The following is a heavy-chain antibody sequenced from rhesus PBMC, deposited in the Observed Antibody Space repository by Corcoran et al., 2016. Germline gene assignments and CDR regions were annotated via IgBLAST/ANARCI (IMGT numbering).Heavy chain of an antibody. J-gene: IGHJ4*01. CDR2: IKKKAKGGTS. CDR3: ARGSGSFDY. V-gene: IGHV3-116*02. D-gene: IGHD6-25*01. Sequence: EVRLVESGGGLFQPGGSLRLSCAASGFTFSDYSMSWVRQAPGKGPVWVGFIKKKAKGGTSEYAESVKGRFTISRDDSKSIASLQMNSLKTEDTAVYYCARGSGSFDYWGQGVLVTVSS. CDR1: GFTFSDYS.